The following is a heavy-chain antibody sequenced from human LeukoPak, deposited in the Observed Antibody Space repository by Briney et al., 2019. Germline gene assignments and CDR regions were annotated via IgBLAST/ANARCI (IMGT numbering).Heavy chain of an antibody. V-gene: IGHV3-48*01. J-gene: IGHJ4*02. CDR2: ISSSSSTI. D-gene: IGHD2-2*02. Sequence: GGSLRLSCAASGFTFSSYSMNWVRQAPGKGLEWVSYISSSSSTIYYADSVKGRFTISRDNAKNSLYPQMNSLRAEDTAVYYCARPYQLLYEYVLDYWGQGTLVTVSS. CDR3: ARPYQLLYEYVLDY. CDR1: GFTFSSYS.